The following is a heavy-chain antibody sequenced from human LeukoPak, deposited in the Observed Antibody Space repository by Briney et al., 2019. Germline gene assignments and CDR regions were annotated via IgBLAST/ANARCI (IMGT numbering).Heavy chain of an antibody. J-gene: IGHJ4*02. CDR3: ARAWGVYSSSWYHQYDN. V-gene: IGHV3-7*01. CDR2: IKQDGSGK. D-gene: IGHD6-13*01. Sequence: GGSLRLSCAASGFTFRSYWMSWVRQAPGKGLEWVATIKQDGSGKYYVDSVKGRFTISRDNAKNSVYLQMNSLGAEDTAVYYCARAWGVYSSSWYHQYDNWGQGTLVTVSS. CDR1: GFTFRSYW.